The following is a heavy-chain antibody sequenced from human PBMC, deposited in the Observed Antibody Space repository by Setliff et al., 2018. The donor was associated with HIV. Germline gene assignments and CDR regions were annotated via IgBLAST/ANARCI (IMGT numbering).Heavy chain of an antibody. J-gene: IGHJ5*02. CDR2: IYYSGST. Sequence: PSETLSLTCTVSGGSMSGLYWSWMRQRPGRGLEWIGFIYYSGSTNYNPSLKSRVTISVDTSKNQFSLKLSSVTAADTAVYYCARSIAVAGIGEYWFDPWGQGTLVTVSS. V-gene: IGHV4-59*11. CDR3: ARSIAVAGIGEYWFDP. CDR1: GGSMSGLY. D-gene: IGHD6-19*01.